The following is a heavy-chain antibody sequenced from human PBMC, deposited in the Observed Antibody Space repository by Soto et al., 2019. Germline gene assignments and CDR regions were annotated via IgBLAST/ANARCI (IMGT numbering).Heavy chain of an antibody. CDR1: GASISSYY. J-gene: IGHJ4*02. CDR3: ARSHSSSVYHLFDY. D-gene: IGHD6-6*01. V-gene: IGHV4-59*01. Sequence: SETLSLTCTVSGASISSYYWSWIRQPPGKGLEWIGYIYYSGSTSYYPSLKSRVTISVDTSKNQFSLKLSSVTAADTAVYYCARSHSSSVYHLFDYWGQGTLVTVSS. CDR2: IYYSGST.